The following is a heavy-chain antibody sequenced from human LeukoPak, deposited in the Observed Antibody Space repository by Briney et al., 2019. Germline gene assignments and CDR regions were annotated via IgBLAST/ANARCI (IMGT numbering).Heavy chain of an antibody. J-gene: IGHJ6*03. V-gene: IGHV3-66*03. CDR1: GFTVSSNS. CDR3: AKAGDSSSWYEREYYYYYMDV. D-gene: IGHD6-13*01. Sequence: PGRSLRLSCTVSGFTVSSNSISWVRQAPGQGLDWVSFIYSDNTHYSDSVKGRFTISRDNSKNTLYLQMNSLRAEDTAVYYCAKAGDSSSWYEREYYYYYMDVWGKGTTVTISS. CDR2: IYSDNT.